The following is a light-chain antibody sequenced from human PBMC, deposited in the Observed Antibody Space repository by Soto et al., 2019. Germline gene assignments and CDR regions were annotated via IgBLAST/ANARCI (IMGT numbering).Light chain of an antibody. V-gene: IGLV2-11*01. CDR3: CSYACSYTFDVV. Sequence: HSALTQPRSVSGSPGQSVTISCTGTSSDVGGYNYVSWYQQHPGKAPKLMIYDVSKRPSGVPDRFSGSKSGNTASLTISGLQAEDEADYYCCSYACSYTFDVVFGGGTKLTVL. J-gene: IGLJ2*01. CDR2: DVS. CDR1: SSDVGGYNY.